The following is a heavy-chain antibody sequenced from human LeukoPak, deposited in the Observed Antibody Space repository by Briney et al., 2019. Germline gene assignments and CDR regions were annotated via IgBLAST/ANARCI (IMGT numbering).Heavy chain of an antibody. V-gene: IGHV3-20*04. CDR1: GFTFDDYG. Sequence: SGGSLRLSCAASGFTFDDYGMSWVRQAPGKGLERVSGINWNGGSTGYADSVKGRFTISRDNAKNSLYLQMNSLRAEDTALYYCARVLYCSSTSCSYFDYWGQGTLVTVSS. J-gene: IGHJ4*02. CDR3: ARVLYCSSTSCSYFDY. CDR2: INWNGGST. D-gene: IGHD2-2*01.